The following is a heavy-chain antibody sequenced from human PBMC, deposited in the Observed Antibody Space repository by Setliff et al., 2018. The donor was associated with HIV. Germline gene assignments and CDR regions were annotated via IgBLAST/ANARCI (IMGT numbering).Heavy chain of an antibody. CDR3: EREKETCSGGDCWKNAFDV. V-gene: IGHV1-18*01. D-gene: IGHD2-21*02. Sequence: RASVKVSCKISGYTLTEVSMHWVRQAPGKGLEWMGWVSAYNGKTDYAQKFQDRLTMTTDTSTRTVYMELRGRRSDDTAVYYCEREKETCSGGDCWKNAFDVWGQGTRVNVSS. CDR1: GYTLTEVS. CDR2: VSAYNGKT. J-gene: IGHJ3*01.